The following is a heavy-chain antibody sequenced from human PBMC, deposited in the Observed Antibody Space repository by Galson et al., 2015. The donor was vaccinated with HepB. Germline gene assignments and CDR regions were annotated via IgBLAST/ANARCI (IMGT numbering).Heavy chain of an antibody. V-gene: IGHV4-4*02. CDR1: GGSISSSNW. D-gene: IGHD2-8*01. CDR3: ARGPLMVYAIGSRFDY. Sequence: SETLSLTCAVSGGSISSSNWWSWVRQPLGKGLEWIGEIYHSGSTNYNPSLKSRVTISVDKSKNHFSLKLSSVTAADTAVYYCARGPLMVYAIGSRFDYWGQGTLVTVSS. CDR2: IYHSGST. J-gene: IGHJ4*02.